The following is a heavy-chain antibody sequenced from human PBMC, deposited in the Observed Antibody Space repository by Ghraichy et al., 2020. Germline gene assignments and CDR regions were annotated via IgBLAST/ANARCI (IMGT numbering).Heavy chain of an antibody. CDR3: ARASSVVRFYYYDGMDV. CDR1: GFTLSSYS. V-gene: IGHV3-48*02. Sequence: GGSLRLSCVGSGFTLSSYSMTWVRQAPGKGLEWVSYITKSSSFKSYADSVKGRFTISRDNAQNSLCLQMNSLRDEDTAVYYCARASSVVRFYYYDGMDVWGQGTPVTVSS. J-gene: IGHJ6*02. CDR2: ITKSSSFK.